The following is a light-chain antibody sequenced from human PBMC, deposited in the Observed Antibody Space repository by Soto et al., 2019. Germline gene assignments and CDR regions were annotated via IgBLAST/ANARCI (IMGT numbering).Light chain of an antibody. CDR1: SNDVGHSSF. Sequence: QSALTQPTSASGSTGQSVTISCTGNSNDVGHSSFISWYQQHPGKGPKLIIYEVSKRPSGVPDRFSGSKSGNTASLSVSGLQDEDEADYFCNAQADNGKHVFGTGTKLTV. CDR3: NAQADNGKHV. J-gene: IGLJ1*01. CDR2: EVS. V-gene: IGLV2-8*01.